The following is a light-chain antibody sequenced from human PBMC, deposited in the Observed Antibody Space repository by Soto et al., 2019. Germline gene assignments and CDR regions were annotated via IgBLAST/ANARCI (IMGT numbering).Light chain of an antibody. CDR2: EVT. CDR3: SSYTSSSLYV. Sequence: QSALTQPASVSGSLGQSITISCTGTSSDIGGHHFVSWYQQQSGKAPKLVIYEVTDRPSGVSDRFSGSKSGNTASLTISGLQPEDEADYYCSSYTSSSLYVFGTGTKVTVL. V-gene: IGLV2-14*01. CDR1: SSDIGGHHF. J-gene: IGLJ1*01.